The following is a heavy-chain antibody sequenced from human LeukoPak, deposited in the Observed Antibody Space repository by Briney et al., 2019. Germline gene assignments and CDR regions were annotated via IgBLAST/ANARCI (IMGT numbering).Heavy chain of an antibody. CDR3: ARGPYGSGSYYSPPPSYFDY. J-gene: IGHJ4*02. D-gene: IGHD3-10*01. Sequence: ASVKVSCKASGYTFTGYYMHWVRQAPGQGLEWMGWINPNSGGTNYAQKFQGRVTMTRDTSISTAYMELSRLRSDDTAVYYCARGPYGSGSYYSPPPSYFDYWGQGTLVTVSS. CDR2: INPNSGGT. CDR1: GYTFTGYY. V-gene: IGHV1-2*02.